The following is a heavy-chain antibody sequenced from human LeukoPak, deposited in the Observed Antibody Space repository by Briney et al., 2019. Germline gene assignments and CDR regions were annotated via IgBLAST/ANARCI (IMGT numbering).Heavy chain of an antibody. D-gene: IGHD6-13*01. CDR3: ATSFIGSPGTFDY. Sequence: GGSLRLSCAASGFTFSDYCMNRIRQAPGKGLEWISYISSSGSSIYQADSVKGRFTISRDNAENSLSLQMDSLRAEDTAVYYCATSFIGSPGTFDYWGRGTLVTVSS. CDR1: GFTFSDYC. J-gene: IGHJ4*02. V-gene: IGHV3-11*04. CDR2: ISSSGSSI.